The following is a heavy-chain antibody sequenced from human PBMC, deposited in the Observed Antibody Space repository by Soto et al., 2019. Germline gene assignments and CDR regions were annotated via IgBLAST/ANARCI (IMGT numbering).Heavy chain of an antibody. CDR1: GDSVSNSGYY. CDR2: VSFSGSN. CDR3: AGGSTWQGRDWFDP. V-gene: IGHV4-39*01. J-gene: IGHJ5*02. D-gene: IGHD6-13*01. Sequence: QLLLQESGPGLVKPSETLSLTCTVSGDSVSNSGYYWVWIRQSPGKRLEWTGSVSFSGSNYCNPALISRVTFSVDMSKTLISMKLRSVTAADTADYYCAGGSTWQGRDWFDPWGQGTLVTVAA.